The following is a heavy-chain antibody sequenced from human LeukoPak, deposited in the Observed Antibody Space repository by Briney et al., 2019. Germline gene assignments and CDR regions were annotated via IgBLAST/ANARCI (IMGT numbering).Heavy chain of an antibody. Sequence: GGSLRLSCAASGFTFKTYSMNWVRQAPGEGLEWVSYISSGGSTIYYADSVKGRFTISRDNAKSSLYLQMNSLRAEDTAIYYCASKVAGSFFDSWGQGTLVTVSS. CDR1: GFTFKTYS. V-gene: IGHV3-48*01. CDR2: ISSGGSTI. J-gene: IGHJ4*02. CDR3: ASKVAGSFFDS. D-gene: IGHD6-19*01.